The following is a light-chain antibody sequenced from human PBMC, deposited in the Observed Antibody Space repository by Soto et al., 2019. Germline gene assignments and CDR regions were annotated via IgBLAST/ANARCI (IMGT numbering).Light chain of an antibody. CDR2: GAF. CDR3: QHYGISRT. CDR1: QSVTNNY. V-gene: IGKV3-20*01. Sequence: EIVLTQSPGTLSLSPGERATLSCRASQSVTNNYLAWYQQKPGQAPRLLIYGAFSRATGIPDRFSGSGSGTDFTLTITRLEPEDSAVYYCQHYGISRTFGPGTKVEIK. J-gene: IGKJ1*01.